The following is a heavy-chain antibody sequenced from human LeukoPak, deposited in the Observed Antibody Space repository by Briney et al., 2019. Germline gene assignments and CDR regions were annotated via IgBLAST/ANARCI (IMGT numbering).Heavy chain of an antibody. CDR1: GGSISSSSYY. J-gene: IGHJ4*02. CDR2: IYYSGST. CDR3: ARRRYGIAARPFDY. V-gene: IGHV4-39*01. Sequence: PSETLSFTCTVSGGSISSSSYYWGWIRQPPGKGLEWIGSIYYSGSTYYNPSLKSRVTISVDTSKNQFSLKLSSVTAADTAVYYCARRRYGIAARPFDYWGQGTLVTVSS. D-gene: IGHD6-6*01.